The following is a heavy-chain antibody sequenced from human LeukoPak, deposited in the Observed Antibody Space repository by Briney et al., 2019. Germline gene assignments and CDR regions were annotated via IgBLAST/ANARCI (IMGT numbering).Heavy chain of an antibody. CDR3: ARVVTMVRGVLFQGFDP. CDR2: IYYSGST. Sequence: SETLSLTCTVSGGSISSYYWSWIRQPPGKGLEWIGYIYYSGSTNYNPSLKSRVTISVDTSKNQFSLKLSSVTAADTAVYYCARVVTMVRGVLFQGFDPWGQGTLVTVSS. D-gene: IGHD3-10*01. J-gene: IGHJ5*02. V-gene: IGHV4-59*01. CDR1: GGSISSYY.